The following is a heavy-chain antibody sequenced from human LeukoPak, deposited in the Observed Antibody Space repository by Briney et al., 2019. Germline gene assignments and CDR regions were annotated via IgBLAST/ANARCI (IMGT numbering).Heavy chain of an antibody. V-gene: IGHV6-1*01. D-gene: IGHD6-13*01. Sequence: SQTLSLTCAISGDGVSSNSAAWHWIRQSPSRGLEWLGRTYYRSTWNNDYAVSVKGRITIKADTTKNQFSLQLNSVTPEDTAVYYCAGRVPYTSSWYGDYFDYWGQGTLVTVSS. CDR1: GDGVSSNSAA. CDR2: TYYRSTWNN. J-gene: IGHJ4*02. CDR3: AGRVPYTSSWYGDYFDY.